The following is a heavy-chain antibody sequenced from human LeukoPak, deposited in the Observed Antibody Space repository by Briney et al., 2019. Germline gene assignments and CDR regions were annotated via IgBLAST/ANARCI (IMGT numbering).Heavy chain of an antibody. CDR2: ISSSSSYI. D-gene: IGHD5-18*01. J-gene: IGHJ4*02. Sequence: KTGGSLRLSCAASGFTFSSYWMSWVRQAPGKGLEWVSSISSSSSYIYYADSVKGRFTISRDNAKNSLYLQMNSLRAEDTAVYYCARLGYSYGRAFDYWGQGTLVTVSS. CDR1: GFTFSSYW. CDR3: ARLGYSYGRAFDY. V-gene: IGHV3-21*01.